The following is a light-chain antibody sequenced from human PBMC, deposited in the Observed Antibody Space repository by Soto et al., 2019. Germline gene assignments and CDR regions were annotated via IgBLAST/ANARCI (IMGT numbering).Light chain of an antibody. V-gene: IGLV2-8*01. CDR2: EVN. CDR1: SSDVGGYNY. Sequence: QSLLTHPPSASGSPGQSFTISGPGTSSDVGGYNYVSWYQQHPGKAPKLMIYEVNKRPSGVPDRFSGSTSGNTASLTVSGLQAEDEAYYYCSSYAGSNNFGVFGTGTKVTVL. CDR3: SSYAGSNNFGV. J-gene: IGLJ1*01.